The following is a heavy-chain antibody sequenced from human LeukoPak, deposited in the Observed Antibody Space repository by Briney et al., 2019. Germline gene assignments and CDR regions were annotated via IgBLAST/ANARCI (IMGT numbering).Heavy chain of an antibody. CDR3: ARGQFGRYDFWSGYSSPFDY. CDR1: GFTFSSYS. D-gene: IGHD3-3*01. Sequence: GESLKISCAASGFTFSSYSMNWVRQAPGKGLEWVSSISSSSSYIYYADSVKGRFTISRDNAKNSLYLQMNSLRAEDTAVYYCARGQFGRYDFWSGYSSPFDYWGQGTLVTVSS. V-gene: IGHV3-21*01. J-gene: IGHJ4*02. CDR2: ISSSSSYI.